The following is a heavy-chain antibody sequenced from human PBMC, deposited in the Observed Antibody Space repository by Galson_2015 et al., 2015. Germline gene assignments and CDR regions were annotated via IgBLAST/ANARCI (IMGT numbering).Heavy chain of an antibody. D-gene: IGHD3-10*01. CDR2: INPSGGST. CDR1: GYTFTSYY. Sequence: SVKVSCKASGYTFTSYYMHWVRQAPGQGLEWMGIINPSGGSTSYAQKFQGRVTMTRDTSTSTVYMELSSLRSEDTAVYYCARDRKLLWFGESTLYYYYGMDVWGQGTTVTVSS. CDR3: ARDRKLLWFGESTLYYYYGMDV. J-gene: IGHJ6*02. V-gene: IGHV1-46*01.